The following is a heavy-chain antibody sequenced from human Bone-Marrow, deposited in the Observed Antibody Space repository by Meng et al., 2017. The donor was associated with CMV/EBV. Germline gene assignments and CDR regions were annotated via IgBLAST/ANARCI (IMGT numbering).Heavy chain of an antibody. D-gene: IGHD1-26*01. V-gene: IGHV3-74*01. Sequence: GGSLRLSCAASGFTLSRYWMHWVRQAPGKGLVWVSRINEDGSRTDYADSVKGRFTISRDNGENTLYLEMNSLRAEDTAVYYCARDWSGSDDDWGQGKLVNVSS. J-gene: IGHJ4*02. CDR1: GFTLSRYW. CDR3: ARDWSGSDDD. CDR2: INEDGSRT.